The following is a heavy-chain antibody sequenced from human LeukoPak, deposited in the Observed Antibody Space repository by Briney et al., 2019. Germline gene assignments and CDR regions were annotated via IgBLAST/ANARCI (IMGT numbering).Heavy chain of an antibody. V-gene: IGHV3-23*01. CDR3: AKAPRSRLGVPIDY. CDR2: IRGSGGST. Sequence: PGGSLRLSCAASGFTFSSYAMSWVRQAPGKGLEWVSAIRGSGGSTYYADSVKGRFTISRDNSKNTLYLQMNSLRAEDTAVYYCAKAPRSRLGVPIDYWGQGTLVTVSS. J-gene: IGHJ4*02. CDR1: GFTFSSYA. D-gene: IGHD3-10*01.